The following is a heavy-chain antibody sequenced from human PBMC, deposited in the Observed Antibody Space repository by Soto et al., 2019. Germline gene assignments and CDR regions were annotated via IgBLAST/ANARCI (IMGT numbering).Heavy chain of an antibody. D-gene: IGHD3-9*01. CDR3: ARHPFSNFDWFDP. Sequence: SETLSLTCTVSGDFINNYYWSWVRQPPGRGLEWVAYIHYSGNTNYNPSLESRVTISIDTSKNQFSLKLRSVTAADTAVYYCARHPFSNFDWFDPWGQGTLVTVSS. J-gene: IGHJ5*02. CDR1: GDFINNYY. CDR2: IHYSGNT. V-gene: IGHV4-59*01.